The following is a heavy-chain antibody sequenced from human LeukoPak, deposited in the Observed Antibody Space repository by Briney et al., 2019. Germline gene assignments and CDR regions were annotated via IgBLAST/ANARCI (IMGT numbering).Heavy chain of an antibody. CDR1: GPTFEDYG. CDR2: ISSSGSTI. V-gene: IGHV3-48*04. D-gene: IGHD6-6*01. CDR3: ARVLTTREYSSPFAF. J-gene: IGHJ4*02. Sequence: PGGSLRLSCTASGPTFEDYGMNWVRHAPGKGLEWVSYISSSGSTIYYADSVKGRFTISRDNAKNSLYLQMNSLRAEDTAVYYCARVLTTREYSSPFAFWGQGTLVTVSS.